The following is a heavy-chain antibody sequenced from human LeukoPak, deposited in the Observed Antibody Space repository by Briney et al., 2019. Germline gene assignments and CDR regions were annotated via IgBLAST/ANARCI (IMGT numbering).Heavy chain of an antibody. D-gene: IGHD2/OR15-2a*01. CDR3: AGHHPRNTVDF. CDR2: IYYSGST. V-gene: IGHV4-39*01. Sequence: SETLSLTCTVSGGSISSSSYYWGWICQPPGKGLEWIGSIYYSGSTYYNPSLKSRVTISVDTSKNQFSLKLSSVTAADTAVYYCAGHHPRNTVDFWGQGTLVTVSS. J-gene: IGHJ4*02. CDR1: GGSISSSSYY.